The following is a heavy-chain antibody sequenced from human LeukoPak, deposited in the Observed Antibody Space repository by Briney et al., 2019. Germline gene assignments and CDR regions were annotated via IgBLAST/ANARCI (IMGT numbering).Heavy chain of an antibody. CDR2: ISAYNGNT. CDR3: ARDPSPHYDYVWGSYHYYFDY. J-gene: IGHJ4*02. CDR1: GYTFTSYG. Sequence: ASVKVSCKASGYTFTSYGTSWVRQAPGQGLEWMGWISAYNGNTNYAQKLQGRVTMTTDTSTSTAYMELRSLRSDDTAVYYCARDPSPHYDYVWGSYHYYFDYWGQGTLVTVSS. V-gene: IGHV1-18*01. D-gene: IGHD3-16*02.